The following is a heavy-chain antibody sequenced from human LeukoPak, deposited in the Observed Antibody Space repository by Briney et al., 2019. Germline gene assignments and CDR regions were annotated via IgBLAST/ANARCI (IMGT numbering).Heavy chain of an antibody. CDR3: ARVRRYSGYDLELDY. CDR1: GGSFSGYY. D-gene: IGHD5-12*01. J-gene: IGHJ4*02. Sequence: SETLSLTCAVYGGSFSGYYWSCIREPPGKGREWIGEINHSGSTNYNPCLKSRVTISVDTSTNQIPLKLSSVTAADTAVYYCARVRRYSGYDLELDYWGQGTLVTVSS. V-gene: IGHV4-34*01. CDR2: INHSGST.